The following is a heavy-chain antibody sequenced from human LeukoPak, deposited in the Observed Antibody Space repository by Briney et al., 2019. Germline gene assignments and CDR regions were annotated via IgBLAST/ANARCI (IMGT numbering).Heavy chain of an antibody. D-gene: IGHD6-6*01. CDR3: ARFGQLVRWSYYYYYMDV. J-gene: IGHJ6*03. CDR1: GGSFSGYY. Sequence: SETLSLTCAVYGGSFSGYYWSWIRQPPGKGLEWIGEINHGGSTNYNPSLKSRVTISVDTSKNQFSLKLSSVTAADTAVYYCARFGQLVRWSYYYYYMDVWGKGTTVTVSS. V-gene: IGHV4-34*01. CDR2: INHGGST.